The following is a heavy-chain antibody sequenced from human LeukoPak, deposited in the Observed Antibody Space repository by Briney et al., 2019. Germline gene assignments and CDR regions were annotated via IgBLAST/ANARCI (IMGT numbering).Heavy chain of an antibody. CDR2: ISGSGGRT. J-gene: IGHJ4*02. D-gene: IGHD3-22*01. V-gene: IGHV3-23*01. Sequence: GGSLRLSCGAAGFTFSSYAMSWVRQAPGKGLEWVSGISGSGGRTYYADSVKGRLTISRDNSKNTLYLQMNSLRAEDTAVYYCAKVAPSYDSSGYYFDYWGQGTLVTVSS. CDR3: AKVAPSYDSSGYYFDY. CDR1: GFTFSSYA.